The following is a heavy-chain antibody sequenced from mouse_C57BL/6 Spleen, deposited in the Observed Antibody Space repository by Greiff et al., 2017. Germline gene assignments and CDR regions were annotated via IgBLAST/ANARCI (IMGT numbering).Heavy chain of an antibody. CDR3: ARIRSNYYFDY. V-gene: IGHV2-2*01. CDR1: GFSLTSYG. CDR2: IWSGGST. D-gene: IGHD2-5*01. Sequence: QVQLKQSGPGLVQPSQSLSITCTVSGFSLTSYGVHWVRQSPGKGLEWLGVIWSGGSTDYNAAFISRLSISKDNSKSQVFFKMNSLQADDTAIYYCARIRSNYYFDYWGQGTTLTVSS. J-gene: IGHJ2*01.